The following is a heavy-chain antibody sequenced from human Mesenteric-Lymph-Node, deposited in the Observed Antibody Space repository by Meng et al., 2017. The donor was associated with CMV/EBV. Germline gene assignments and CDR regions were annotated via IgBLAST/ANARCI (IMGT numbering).Heavy chain of an antibody. J-gene: IGHJ4*02. Sequence: GESLKISCAASGFTFSTFGMQWVRQAPGKGLEWVSVIWYDGSNQYYADSVKGRFTISRDNSRDTLYLQMNSLRAEDTALYYCAKAMRSSEWLFDYWGQGTLVTVSS. V-gene: IGHV3-33*06. CDR3: AKAMRSSEWLFDY. CDR2: IWYDGSNQ. CDR1: GFTFSTFG. D-gene: IGHD3-3*01.